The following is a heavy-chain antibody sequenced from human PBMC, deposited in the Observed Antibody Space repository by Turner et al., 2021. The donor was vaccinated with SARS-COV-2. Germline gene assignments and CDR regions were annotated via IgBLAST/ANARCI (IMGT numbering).Heavy chain of an antibody. D-gene: IGHD3-16*01. Sequence: QLQDSGPGVVKTSETLSLTCTVSGGSISSYDYYWDWIREPPGMGLEWIGSMYYRRTTHYIPSLRGRVTISIDTSKNQFSLRVASVTATDTSVYYCARRGDYWGQGMLVTVSS. J-gene: IGHJ4*02. V-gene: IGHV4-39*01. CDR2: MYYRRTT. CDR1: GGSISSYDYY. CDR3: ARRGDY.